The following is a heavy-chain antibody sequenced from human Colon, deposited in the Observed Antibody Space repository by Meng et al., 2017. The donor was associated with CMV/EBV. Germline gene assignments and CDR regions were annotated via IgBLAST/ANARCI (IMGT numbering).Heavy chain of an antibody. J-gene: IGHJ4*02. CDR3: ATVSGGDFDY. CDR2: INPNSGGT. Sequence: VQLVQSGAGGKKPGASVKVSCKASGYTFTGYFMYWVRQAPGQGLEWMGSINPNSGGTNYAQKFQGRVTMTRDTSINTAYMELSRLRSDDTAVYYCATVSGGDFDYWGQGTLVTVSS. V-gene: IGHV1-2*02. D-gene: IGHD1-26*01. CDR1: GYTFTGYF.